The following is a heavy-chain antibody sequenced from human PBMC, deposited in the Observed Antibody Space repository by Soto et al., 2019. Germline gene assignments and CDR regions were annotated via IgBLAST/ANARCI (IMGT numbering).Heavy chain of an antibody. V-gene: IGHV4-31*03. Sequence: QVQLQESGPGLVKPSQPLSLTCTVSGGSISSGTSYWSWIRQRPGKGLEWIGYIFYSGSFYYTPSLRGRVMILADTSKNQFTLRLSSVTAADTAVYYCARAPETPSILGVALPYFFDYWGQGALVTVSS. CDR1: GGSISSGTSY. D-gene: IGHD3-3*01. CDR2: IFYSGSF. J-gene: IGHJ4*02. CDR3: ARAPETPSILGVALPYFFDY.